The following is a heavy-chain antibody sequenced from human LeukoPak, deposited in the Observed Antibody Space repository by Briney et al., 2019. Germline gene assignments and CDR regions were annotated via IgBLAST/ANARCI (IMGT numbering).Heavy chain of an antibody. Sequence: GASVKVSCKASGYTFTSYYIHWVRQAPGQGLEWMGIINPSGGSISYAQKFQGRVTMTRDTSTSTVYMELSSLRSDDTAVYYCARVTMVRGVIREGSDYWGQGTLVTVSS. CDR1: GYTFTSYY. CDR3: ARVTMVRGVIREGSDY. J-gene: IGHJ4*02. V-gene: IGHV1-46*01. CDR2: INPSGGSI. D-gene: IGHD3-10*01.